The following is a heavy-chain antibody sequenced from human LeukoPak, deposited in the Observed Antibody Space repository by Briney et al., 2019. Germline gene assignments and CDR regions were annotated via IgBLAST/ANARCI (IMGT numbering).Heavy chain of an antibody. J-gene: IGHJ5*02. V-gene: IGHV4-61*01. CDR2: IYYSGST. Sequence: SETLSLTCTVSGGSVSSGSYYWSWIRQPPGKGLEWIGYIYYSGSTNYNPSLKSRVTISVDTSKNQFSLKLSSVTAADTAVYYCARLPRGYCSGGSCYSWWFDPWGQGTLVTVSS. CDR3: ARLPRGYCSGGSCYSWWFDP. CDR1: GGSVSSGSYY. D-gene: IGHD2-15*01.